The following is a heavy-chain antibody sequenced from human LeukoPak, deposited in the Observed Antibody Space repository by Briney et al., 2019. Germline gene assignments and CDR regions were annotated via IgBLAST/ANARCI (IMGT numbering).Heavy chain of an antibody. J-gene: IGHJ4*02. CDR1: GGSISSGGYS. D-gene: IGHD1-26*01. CDR2: IYYSGST. CDR3: ARGGSPRFDY. Sequence: PSETLSLTCTVSGGSISSGGYSWSWIRQHPGKGLEWIGYIYYSGSTYYNPSLKSRVTISVDTSKNQFSLKLSSVTAADTAVYYCARGGSPRFDYWGQGTLVTVSS. V-gene: IGHV4-31*03.